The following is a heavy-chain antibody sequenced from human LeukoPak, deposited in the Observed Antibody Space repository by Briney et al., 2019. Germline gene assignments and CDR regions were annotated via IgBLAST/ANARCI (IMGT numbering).Heavy chain of an antibody. CDR1: GGSFSGYY. V-gene: IGHV4-34*01. Sequence: PSETLSLTCAVYGGSFSGYYWSWIRQPPGKGLEWIGEINHSGSTNYNPSLKSRVTISVDTSKNQFSLKLSSVTAADTAVYYCARRLAAEYYYYYYTDVWGKGTTVTVSS. J-gene: IGHJ6*03. CDR2: INHSGST. CDR3: ARRLAAEYYYYYYTDV. D-gene: IGHD6-13*01.